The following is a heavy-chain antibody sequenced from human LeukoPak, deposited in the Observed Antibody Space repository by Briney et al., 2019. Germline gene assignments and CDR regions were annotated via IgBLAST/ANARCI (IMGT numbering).Heavy chain of an antibody. D-gene: IGHD6-19*01. CDR1: GWSFSGYY. V-gene: IGHV4-34*01. J-gene: IGHJ1*01. CDR3: ARWEWLEYFQH. CDR2: INHSGST. Sequence: SETLSLTCAAYGWSFSGYYWSWIRQPPGKGLEWIGEINHSGSTNYNPSLKSRVTISVDTSKNQFSLRLSSVTAADTAVYYCARWEWLEYFQHWGQGTLVTVSS.